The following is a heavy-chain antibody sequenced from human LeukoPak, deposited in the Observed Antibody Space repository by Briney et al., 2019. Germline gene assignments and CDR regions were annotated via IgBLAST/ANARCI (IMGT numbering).Heavy chain of an antibody. CDR1: GGSFSGYY. D-gene: IGHD4-17*01. V-gene: IGHV4-59*08. J-gene: IGHJ4*02. CDR2: IYYSGST. CDR3: ARQRNGDYAFDY. Sequence: PSETLSLTCAVYGGSFSGYYWSWIRQPPGKGLEWIGYIYYSGSTNYNPSLKSRVTISVDTSKNQFSLKLSSVTAADTAVYYCARQRNGDYAFDYWGQGTLVTVSS.